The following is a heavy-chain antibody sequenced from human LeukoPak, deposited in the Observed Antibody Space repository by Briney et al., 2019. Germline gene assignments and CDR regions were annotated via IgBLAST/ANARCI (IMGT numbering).Heavy chain of an antibody. Sequence: PSETLSLTCTVSGGSISSGSYYWSWIRQPAGKGLEWIGRIYTSGSTNYNPSLKSRVTISVDTSKNQFSLKLSSVTAADTAVYYCARDSSGWYGINWFDPWGQGTLVTVSS. D-gene: IGHD6-19*01. CDR3: ARDSSGWYGINWFDP. CDR1: GGSISSGSYY. CDR2: IYTSGST. J-gene: IGHJ5*02. V-gene: IGHV4-61*02.